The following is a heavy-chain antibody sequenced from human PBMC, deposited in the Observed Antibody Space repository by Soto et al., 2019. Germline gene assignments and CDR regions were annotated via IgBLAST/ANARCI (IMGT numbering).Heavy chain of an antibody. J-gene: IGHJ3*02. CDR3: ARGGGWDTAMEAPLDPFDI. V-gene: IGHV1-69*01. Sequence: QVQLVQSGAEVKKPGSSVKVSCKASGGTFSDYAISWVRQAPGQGLEWMGGIIPIFGTANYAQRFQGRGTITADESTSTAHMELSSLRSEDTALYYCARGGGWDTAMEAPLDPFDIWGQGTMVTVS. D-gene: IGHD5-18*01. CDR1: GGTFSDYA. CDR2: IIPIFGTA.